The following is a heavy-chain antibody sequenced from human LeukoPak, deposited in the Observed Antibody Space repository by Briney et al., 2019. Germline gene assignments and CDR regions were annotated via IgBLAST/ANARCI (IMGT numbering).Heavy chain of an antibody. CDR1: GFTFSSYS. CDR3: ARISSSWHYFDY. CDR2: ISSSSSYI. D-gene: IGHD6-13*01. Sequence: PGGSLRLSCAASGFTFSSYSMNWVRQAPGKGLEWVSSISSSSSYIYYADSVKGRFTISRHNAKNSLYLQMNSLRAEDTAVYYCARISSSWHYFDYWGQGTLVTVS. J-gene: IGHJ4*02. V-gene: IGHV3-21*01.